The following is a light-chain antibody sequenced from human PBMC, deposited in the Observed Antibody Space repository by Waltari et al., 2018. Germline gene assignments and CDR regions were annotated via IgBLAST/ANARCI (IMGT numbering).Light chain of an antibody. J-gene: IGKJ4*01. CDR1: QGISSY. CDR3: QQRNSYPLT. V-gene: IGKV1-9*01. Sequence: DIQLPQSPSSLSASVGDRVTITCRASQGISSYLAWYQQKPGKAPKLLTYKGSSLQRGVPSRFRGSGSGTEFTRTISSLQPEDFAVYDCQQRNSYPLTVGGGTKVEIK. CDR2: KGS.